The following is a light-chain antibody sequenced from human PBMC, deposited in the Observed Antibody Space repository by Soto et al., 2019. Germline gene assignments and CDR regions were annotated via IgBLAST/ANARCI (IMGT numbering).Light chain of an antibody. V-gene: IGKV3-11*01. Sequence: EIVLTQSPATLSLSPGERATFSCWASQTIARHLAWYHQKPGQAPRLLIYDISYRDTGVPARFSGSGSGTGFTLTISSLEPEDSGVYYCQQRIWPRITFGQGTKLEI. CDR3: QQRIWPRIT. J-gene: IGKJ2*01. CDR1: QTIARH. CDR2: DIS.